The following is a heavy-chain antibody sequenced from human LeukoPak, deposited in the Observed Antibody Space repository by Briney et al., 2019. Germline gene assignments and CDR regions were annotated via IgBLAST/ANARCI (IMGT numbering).Heavy chain of an antibody. CDR1: GYTFTGYY. Sequence: GASVKVSCKASGYTFTGYYMHWVRQAPGQGLEWMGWINPNSGGTNYAQKFQGWVTMTRDTSISTAYMELRSLRSDDTAVYYCARVIGRVEAVAAAFDYWGQGTLVTVSS. J-gene: IGHJ4*02. CDR3: ARVIGRVEAVAAAFDY. V-gene: IGHV1-2*04. D-gene: IGHD6-19*01. CDR2: INPNSGGT.